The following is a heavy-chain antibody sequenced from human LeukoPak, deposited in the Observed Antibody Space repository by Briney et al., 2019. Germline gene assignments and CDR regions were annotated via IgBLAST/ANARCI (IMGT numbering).Heavy chain of an antibody. V-gene: IGHV1-2*02. CDR1: GYTFTSYG. CDR3: ARQLWFRTPHYYYGMDV. CDR2: IKPNSGGT. J-gene: IGHJ6*02. D-gene: IGHD5-18*01. Sequence: GASLKVSCKASGYTFTSYGISWVRQAPGQGLEWMGWIKPNSGGTNYAQKFQGRVTMTRDTSISTAYMELSRLRSDDTAVYYCARQLWFRTPHYYYGMDVWGQGTTVTVSS.